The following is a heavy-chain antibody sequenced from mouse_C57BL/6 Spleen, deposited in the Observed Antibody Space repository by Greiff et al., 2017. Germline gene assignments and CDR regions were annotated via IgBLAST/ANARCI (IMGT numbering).Heavy chain of an antibody. CDR1: GYTFTSYW. V-gene: IGHV1-50*01. CDR2: IDPSDSYT. J-gene: IGHJ1*03. CDR3: AREGFYYGNYGEHFDG. Sequence: QVQLQQPGAELVKPGASVKLSCKASGYTFTSYWMQWVKQRPGQGLEWIGEIDPSDSYTNYNQKFKGKATLTVDTSSSTAYMQLSSLTSEDSAVYDGAREGFYYGNYGEHFDGGGTGTTVTVS. D-gene: IGHD2-1*01.